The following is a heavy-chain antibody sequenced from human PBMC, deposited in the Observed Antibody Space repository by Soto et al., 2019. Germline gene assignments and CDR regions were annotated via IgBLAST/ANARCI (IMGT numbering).Heavy chain of an antibody. D-gene: IGHD6-19*01. CDR3: ARVRYLAGAGQNYFDL. J-gene: IGHJ4*02. CDR1: GASISRGDYY. Sequence: SETLSLTCTVSGASISRGDYYWSWIRQLPGKGLEWIGYIYRSGSTYYNPSLESRITISVDTSHSQFSLDVSSVTAADTAFYYCARVRYLAGAGQNYFDLWGQGTLVTVSS. CDR2: IYRSGST. V-gene: IGHV4-31*03.